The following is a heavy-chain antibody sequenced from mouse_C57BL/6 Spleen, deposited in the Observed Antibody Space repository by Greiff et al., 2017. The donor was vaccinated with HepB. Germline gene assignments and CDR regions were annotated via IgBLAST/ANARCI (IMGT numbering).Heavy chain of an antibody. J-gene: IGHJ3*01. CDR2: ISYDGSN. CDR1: GYSITSGYY. D-gene: IGHD1-1*01. CDR3: ARDREDYGSSYFFAY. Sequence: EVQVVESGPGLVKPSQSLSLTCSVTGYSITSGYYWNWIRQFPGNKLEWMGYISYDGSNNYNPSLKNRISITRDTSKNQFFLKLNSVTTEDTATYDCARDREDYGSSYFFAYWGQGTLVTVSA. V-gene: IGHV3-6*01.